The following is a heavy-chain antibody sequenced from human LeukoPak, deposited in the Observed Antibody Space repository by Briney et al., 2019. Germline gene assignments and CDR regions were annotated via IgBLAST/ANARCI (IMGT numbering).Heavy chain of an antibody. V-gene: IGHV1-2*02. D-gene: IGHD2-2*01. CDR2: INPNSGGT. Sequence: GASVKVSCKASGYTFTVYYMHWVRQAPGQGLEWMGWINPNSGGTNYAQKFQGRVTMARDTSISTAYMELSRLRSDDTAVYYCAREGYCSSTSCYGWFDPWGQGTLVTVSS. CDR1: GYTFTVYY. J-gene: IGHJ5*02. CDR3: AREGYCSSTSCYGWFDP.